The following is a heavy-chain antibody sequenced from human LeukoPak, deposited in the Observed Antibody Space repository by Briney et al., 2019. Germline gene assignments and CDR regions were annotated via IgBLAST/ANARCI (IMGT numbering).Heavy chain of an antibody. D-gene: IGHD5-12*01. V-gene: IGHV1-46*01. CDR2: FNPSSQST. Sequence: ASVKVSCKASGYTFSRYYIHWVRQAPGQGLEWMGIFNPSSQSTGYAPKFQGRVTMTSDMSTNIVFMELSSLRSDDTAVYYCARVMGTERGYNAYDSWGQGTLVTVSS. J-gene: IGHJ5*02. CDR1: GYTFSRYY. CDR3: ARVMGTERGYNAYDS.